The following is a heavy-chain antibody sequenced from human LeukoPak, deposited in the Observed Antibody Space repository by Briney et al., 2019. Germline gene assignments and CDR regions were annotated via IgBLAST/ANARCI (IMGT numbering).Heavy chain of an antibody. CDR1: GYSFTGYY. Sequence: ASVRVSCKASGYSFTGYYMHWVRQAPGQGLEWMGWINPNSGGTNYAQKFQGRVTITRNTSISTAYMELSSLRSEDTAVYYCARGRTRITIFGVAKGGWFDPWGQGTLVTVSS. V-gene: IGHV1-2*02. D-gene: IGHD3-3*01. CDR3: ARGRTRITIFGVAKGGWFDP. J-gene: IGHJ5*02. CDR2: INPNSGGT.